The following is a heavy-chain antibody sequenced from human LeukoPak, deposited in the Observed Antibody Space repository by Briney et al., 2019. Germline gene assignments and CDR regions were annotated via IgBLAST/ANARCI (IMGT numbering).Heavy chain of an antibody. D-gene: IGHD3-22*01. CDR3: ARRGRPYYYDSSGSIALDY. CDR1: GGSFSGNY. Sequence: PSETLSLTCTVSGGSFSGNYWSWIRQSPGKGLEWIGYIYYSGSTYYNPSLKSRVTISVDTSKNQFSLKLSSVTAADTAVYYCARRGRPYYYDSSGSIALDYWGQGTLVTVSS. V-gene: IGHV4-59*06. J-gene: IGHJ4*02. CDR2: IYYSGST.